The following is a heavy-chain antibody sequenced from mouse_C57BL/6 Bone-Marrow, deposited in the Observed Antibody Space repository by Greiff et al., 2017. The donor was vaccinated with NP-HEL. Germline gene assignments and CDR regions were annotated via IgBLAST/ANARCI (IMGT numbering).Heavy chain of an antibody. CDR1: GFTFSSYA. J-gene: IGHJ2*01. Sequence: EVKVVESGEGLVKPGGFLKLSCAASGFTFSSYAMSWVRQTPEKRLEWVAYISSGGDYIYYADTVKGRFTISRDNARNTLYLQMSSLKSEDTAMYYCTRERGYYGSSFDYWGQGTTLTVSS. D-gene: IGHD1-1*01. V-gene: IGHV5-9-1*02. CDR2: ISSGGDYI. CDR3: TRERGYYGSSFDY.